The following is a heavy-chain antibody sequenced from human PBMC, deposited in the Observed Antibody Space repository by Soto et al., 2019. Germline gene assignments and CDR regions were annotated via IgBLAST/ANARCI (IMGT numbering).Heavy chain of an antibody. D-gene: IGHD2-21*02. CDR1: GGSISSGDYY. CDR3: ARWVVTAIDRFDP. V-gene: IGHV4-30-4*01. Sequence: PSETLSLTCTVSGGSISSGDYYWSWIRQPPGKGLEWIGYIYYSGSTYYNPSLKSRVTISVDTSKNQFSLKLSSVTAADTAVYYCARWVVTAIDRFDPWGQGTLVTVSS. CDR2: IYYSGST. J-gene: IGHJ5*02.